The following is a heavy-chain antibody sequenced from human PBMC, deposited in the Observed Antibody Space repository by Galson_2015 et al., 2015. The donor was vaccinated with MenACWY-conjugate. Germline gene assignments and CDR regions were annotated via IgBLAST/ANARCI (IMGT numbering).Heavy chain of an antibody. V-gene: IGHV3-7*01. CDR3: ARERWVRGVFSDQ. J-gene: IGHJ4*02. CDR1: GFSFSNFW. D-gene: IGHD3-10*01. Sequence: SLRLSCAASGFSFSNFWMSWVRQAPGKGLEWVASIRRDGSEKYLVDSVKGRFTISRDNAENSIFLQMNSLRAEDTAVYYCARERWVRGVFSDQCGQGTLVTVAS. CDR2: IRRDGSEK.